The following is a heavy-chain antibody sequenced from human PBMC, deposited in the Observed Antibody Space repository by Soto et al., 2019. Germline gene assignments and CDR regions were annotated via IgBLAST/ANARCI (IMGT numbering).Heavy chain of an antibody. CDR1: GGSISSYY. Sequence: SETLSLTCTVSGGSISSYYWSWIRQPTGKGLEWIGRIYTSGSTNYNPSLKSRVTMSVDTSKNQFSLKLSSVTAADTAVYYCARGGEYLITIFGVSGMDVWGQGTTVTVSS. D-gene: IGHD3-3*01. CDR2: IYTSGST. J-gene: IGHJ6*02. CDR3: ARGGEYLITIFGVSGMDV. V-gene: IGHV4-4*07.